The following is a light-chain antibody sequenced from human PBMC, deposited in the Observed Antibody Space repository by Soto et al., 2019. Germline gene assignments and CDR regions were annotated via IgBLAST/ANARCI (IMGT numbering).Light chain of an antibody. CDR2: EVN. CDR1: SSDVGGYNY. Sequence: QSVLTQPPSASGSPGQSVAISCTGTSSDVGGYNYVSWYQQHPGKAPKLMIYEVNKRPSGVPDRFSGSKSGNTASLTVSGLQAEDEADDDRSEYAGSSNVFGTGTKVTVL. J-gene: IGLJ1*01. CDR3: SEYAGSSNV. V-gene: IGLV2-8*01.